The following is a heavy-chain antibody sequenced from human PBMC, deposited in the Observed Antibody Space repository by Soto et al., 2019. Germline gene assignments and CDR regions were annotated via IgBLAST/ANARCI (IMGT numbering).Heavy chain of an antibody. D-gene: IGHD6-6*01. CDR3: AQGAARSSTSILYYYYYMDV. CDR1: GFTFSSYA. CDR2: ISGSGGST. J-gene: IGHJ6*03. Sequence: EVQLLESGGGLVQPGGSLRLSCAASGFTFSSYAMSWVRQAPGKGLEWVSAISGSGGSTYYAESVKGRFTISRDNSKKTLYMQMNSLRAEDTAVYYWAQGAARSSTSILYYYYYMDVWGKGTTVTVSS. V-gene: IGHV3-23*01.